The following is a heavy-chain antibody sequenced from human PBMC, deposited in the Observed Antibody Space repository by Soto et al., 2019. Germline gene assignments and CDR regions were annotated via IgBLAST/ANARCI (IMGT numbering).Heavy chain of an antibody. CDR1: GFTFSSYA. J-gene: IGHJ6*02. CDR2: ISGSGGST. CDR3: AKDADLAAAGTNYGMDV. V-gene: IGHV3-23*01. D-gene: IGHD6-13*01. Sequence: QPGGSLRLSCAASGFTFSSYAMSWVRQAPGKGLEWVSAISGSGGSTYYADSVKGRFTISRDNSKNTLYLQMNSLRAEDTAVYYCAKDADLAAAGTNYGMDVWGQGTTVTVSS.